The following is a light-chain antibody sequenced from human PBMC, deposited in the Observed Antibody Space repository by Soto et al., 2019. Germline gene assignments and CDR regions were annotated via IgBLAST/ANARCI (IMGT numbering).Light chain of an antibody. V-gene: IGLV2-11*01. CDR3: CSHAGSYPFP. J-gene: IGLJ2*01. Sequence: QSALTQPRSVSGSPGQSATISCTGTNSDVGGYDSVSWYQQHPDKAPRLLIYDVTERPSGVPDRFSGSKSGNTASLTISGLQTEDDADYYCCSHAGSYPFPFGGRTKLTVL. CDR1: NSDVGGYDS. CDR2: DVT.